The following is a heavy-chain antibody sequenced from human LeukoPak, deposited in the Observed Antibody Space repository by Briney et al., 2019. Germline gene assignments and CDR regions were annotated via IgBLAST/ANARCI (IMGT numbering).Heavy chain of an antibody. D-gene: IGHD3-3*01. CDR3: ARGLYDFWSGYGY. J-gene: IGHJ4*02. CDR2: MNPNSGNT. Sequence: ASVKVSCKASGYTFTSCGINWVRQATGQGLEWMGWMNPNSGNTGYAQKFQGRVTMTRNTSISTAYMEPSSLRSEDTAVYYCARGLYDFWSGYGYWGQGTLVTVSS. V-gene: IGHV1-8*01. CDR1: GYTFTSCG.